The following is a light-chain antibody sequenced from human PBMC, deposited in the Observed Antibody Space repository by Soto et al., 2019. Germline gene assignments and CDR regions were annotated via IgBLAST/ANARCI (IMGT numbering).Light chain of an antibody. V-gene: IGKV1-9*01. CDR1: QDIRSS. J-gene: IGKJ4*01. CDR2: TVS. Sequence: DIQLTQSPSFLSASVGDRLTITCRASQDIRSSLAWYQQKPGKARNLLIYTVSTLQSGVPSRFSGSRSETEVTLTISSLQPEDFATYYCQHYNSSPLTFGGGTKVE. CDR3: QHYNSSPLT.